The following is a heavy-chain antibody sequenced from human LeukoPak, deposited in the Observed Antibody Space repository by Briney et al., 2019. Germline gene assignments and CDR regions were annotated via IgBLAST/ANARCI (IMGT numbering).Heavy chain of an antibody. V-gene: IGHV1-69*05. Sequence: GASVKVSCKASGGTFSSYAISWVRQAPGQGLEWMGGIIPIFGTANYAQKFQGRVTITTDESTSTAYKELSSLRSEDTAVYYCARTYSSGWYLLGYMDVWGKGTTVTVSS. CDR2: IIPIFGTA. J-gene: IGHJ6*03. CDR3: ARTYSSGWYLLGYMDV. D-gene: IGHD6-19*01. CDR1: GGTFSSYA.